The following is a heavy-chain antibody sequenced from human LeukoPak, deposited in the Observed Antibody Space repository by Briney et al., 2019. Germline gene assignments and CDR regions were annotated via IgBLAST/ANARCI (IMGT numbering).Heavy chain of an antibody. CDR1: GYTFSGYY. V-gene: IGHV1-2*02. D-gene: IGHD2-15*01. CDR2: SSPNSGGA. J-gene: IGHJ4*02. Sequence: ASVKVSCKASGYTFSGYYIHWVRQAPGQGLEWMGYSSPNSGGANSAQKFRGRVTMTRDTSISTAYVELTRLGSDDTAVYYCAREGDGLLSKDLDYWGQGTLVTVSS. CDR3: AREGDGLLSKDLDY.